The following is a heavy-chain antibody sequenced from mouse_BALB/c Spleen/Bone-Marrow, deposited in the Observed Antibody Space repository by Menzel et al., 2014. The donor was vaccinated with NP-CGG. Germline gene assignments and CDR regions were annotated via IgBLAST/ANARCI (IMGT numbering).Heavy chain of an antibody. CDR3: ARDSLYYYGSSYGYFDV. V-gene: IGHV5-4*02. CDR2: ISNGGSYT. CDR1: GFTFSDYY. Sequence: EVQLVESGGGLIKPGGSLKLSCAASGFTFSDYYMYWVRQTPKKRLEWVATISNGGSYTYYPDSVKGRFSISRDNAKNNLYLQMSSLKSEDTAMYYCARDSLYYYGSSYGYFDVWGAGTTVTVSS. J-gene: IGHJ1*01. D-gene: IGHD1-1*01.